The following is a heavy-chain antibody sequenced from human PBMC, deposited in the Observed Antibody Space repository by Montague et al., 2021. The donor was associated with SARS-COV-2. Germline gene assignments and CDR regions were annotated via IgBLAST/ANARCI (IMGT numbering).Heavy chain of an antibody. D-gene: IGHD6-25*01. Sequence: TLSLTCTVSGGTVTSTTHYWSWFRQRPGRGLEWVGFIYSSGSTAYSPSLENRLTMSIDTSKNQFSLRLTSATAADTAVYYCAKGSGYPWGRGTRVAVSS. CDR2: IYSSGST. CDR1: GGTVTSTTHY. J-gene: IGHJ2*01. CDR3: AKGSGYP. V-gene: IGHV4-31*03.